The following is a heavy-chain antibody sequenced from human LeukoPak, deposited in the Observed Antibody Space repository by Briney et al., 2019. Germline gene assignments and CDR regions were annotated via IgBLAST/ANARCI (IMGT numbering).Heavy chain of an antibody. CDR1: GFTFDDYA. D-gene: IGHD3-22*01. V-gene: IGHV3-43D*04. CDR2: ISWDGGST. Sequence: PGGSLRLSCAASGFTFDDYAMHWVRQAPGKGLEWVSLISWDGGSTYYADSVKGRFTISRDNSKNSLYLQMNSLRAEDTALYYCAKGPYDSSGYVDYWGQGTLVTVSS. J-gene: IGHJ4*02. CDR3: AKGPYDSSGYVDY.